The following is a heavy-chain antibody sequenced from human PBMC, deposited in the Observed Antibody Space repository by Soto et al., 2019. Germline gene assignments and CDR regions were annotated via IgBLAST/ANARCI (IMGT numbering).Heavy chain of an antibody. V-gene: IGHV1-69*08. CDR3: TRGGRKNNGNDGNFKY. CDR2: VVPKIGNI. D-gene: IGHD1-20*01. J-gene: IGHJ4*02. CDR1: GGTFSSYS. Sequence: QVQLVQSGAEVKKPGSSVKVSCKAPGGTFSSYSINWVRQAPGQGLEWMGRVVPKIGNINFVRKFQGRLTRTAEKPTRTAFWERSSLRPEDTAVYYCTRGGRKNNGNDGNFKYWGQGPQVPVSS.